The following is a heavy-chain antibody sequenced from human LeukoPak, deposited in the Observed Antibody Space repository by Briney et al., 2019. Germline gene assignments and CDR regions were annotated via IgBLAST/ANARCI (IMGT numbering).Heavy chain of an antibody. D-gene: IGHD3-22*01. CDR3: ARQTDISGYYYGY. CDR2: INYSGST. CDR1: GGSISSSSYY. Sequence: SETLSLTCSVSGGSISSSSYYWGWIRQPPGKGLEWIGSINYSGSTYYNPSLKSQVTISVDTSKNQFSLNLSSMTATDTAVYYCARQTDISGYYYGYWGQGTLVAVSS. V-gene: IGHV4-39*01. J-gene: IGHJ4*02.